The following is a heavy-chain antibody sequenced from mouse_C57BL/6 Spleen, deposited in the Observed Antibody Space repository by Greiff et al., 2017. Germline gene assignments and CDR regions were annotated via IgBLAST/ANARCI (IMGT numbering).Heavy chain of an antibody. CDR3: ARSLHYYGSSTWFDY. CDR1: GYAFSSSW. J-gene: IGHJ3*01. V-gene: IGHV1-82*01. Sequence: VQLQQSGPELVKPGASVKISCKASGYAFSSSWMNWVKQRPGQGLEWIGRIYPGDGDTNYNGKFKGKATLTADKSSSTAYMQLSSLTSEDSAVYFGARSLHYYGSSTWFDYWGQGTLVTVSA. CDR2: IYPGDGDT. D-gene: IGHD1-1*01.